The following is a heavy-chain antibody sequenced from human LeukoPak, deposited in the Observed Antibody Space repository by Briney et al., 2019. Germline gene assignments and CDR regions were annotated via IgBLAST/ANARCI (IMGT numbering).Heavy chain of an antibody. Sequence: GGSLRLSCAASGFTFSNYDMSWVRQTPGKGLEWVSGIRDSGDSTYYADSVKGRFTISRDNSKNTLYLQMNSLRAEDTAVYYCAKGPWGAGGSYYYYYMDVWGKGTTVTISS. CDR2: IRDSGDST. CDR1: GFTFSNYD. V-gene: IGHV3-23*01. J-gene: IGHJ6*03. D-gene: IGHD2-15*01. CDR3: AKGPWGAGGSYYYYYMDV.